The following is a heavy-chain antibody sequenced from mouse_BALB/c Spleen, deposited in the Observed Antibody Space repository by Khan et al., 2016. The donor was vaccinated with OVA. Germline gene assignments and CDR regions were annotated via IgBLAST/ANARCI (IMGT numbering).Heavy chain of an antibody. CDR2: FSRGGHYT. V-gene: IGHV5-9-2*01. D-gene: IGHD2-13*01. Sequence: EVELVESGGGLVKPCGSLKLTCSVSGFTFSTYGISWFRRTSQRRKEEVATFSRGGHYTFYPATLKSRITITRDNAKNQLYLQMSSLTAEDTAIYYCTRSLVDYRAMDYWGQGTAVTVSA. CDR1: GFTFSTYG. CDR3: TRSLVDYRAMDY. J-gene: IGHJ4*01.